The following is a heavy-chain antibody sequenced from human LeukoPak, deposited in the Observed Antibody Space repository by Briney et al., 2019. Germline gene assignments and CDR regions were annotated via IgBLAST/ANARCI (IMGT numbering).Heavy chain of an antibody. CDR1: GFTFSSYA. D-gene: IGHD4-23*01. CDR3: ARDLAGFEELRYYYYMDV. CDR2: IYSDDRA. Sequence: PGGSLRLSCAASGFTFSSYAMSWVRQAPGKGLEWVSLIYSDDRAFYADSVKGRFTISRNKSKNTLFLQMSSLKPEDTAIYYCARDLAGFEELRYYYYMDVWGKGATVTVSS. J-gene: IGHJ6*03. V-gene: IGHV3-66*02.